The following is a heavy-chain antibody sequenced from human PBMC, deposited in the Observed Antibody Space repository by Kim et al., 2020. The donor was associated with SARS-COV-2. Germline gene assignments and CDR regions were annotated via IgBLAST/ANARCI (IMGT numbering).Heavy chain of an antibody. CDR3: ARQSSAHGMDV. Sequence: GYADLGKGRFTNSRDNAKISLYLQRNSLRAEDTALYYCARQSSAHGMDVWGQGTTVTVSS. J-gene: IGHJ6*02. V-gene: IGHV3-9*01. D-gene: IGHD6-25*01.